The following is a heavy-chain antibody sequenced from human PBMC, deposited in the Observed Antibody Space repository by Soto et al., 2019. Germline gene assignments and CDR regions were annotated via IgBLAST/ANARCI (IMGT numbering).Heavy chain of an antibody. V-gene: IGHV3-30*18. CDR2: ISYDGSNK. D-gene: IGHD4-4*01. CDR3: AKDRSSNYVSSIFDY. Sequence: VGSLRLSCAASGFTFSSYGMHWVRQAPGKGLEWVAVISYDGSNKYYADSVKGRFTISRDNSKNTLYLQMNSLRAEDTAVYYCAKDRSSNYVSSIFDYWGQGALVTVSS. CDR1: GFTFSSYG. J-gene: IGHJ4*02.